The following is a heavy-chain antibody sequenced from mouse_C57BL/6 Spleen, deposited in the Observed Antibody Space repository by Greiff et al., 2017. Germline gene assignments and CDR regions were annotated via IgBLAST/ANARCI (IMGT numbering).Heavy chain of an antibody. V-gene: IGHV1-69*01. Sequence: QVQLQQPGAELVMPGASVKLSCKASGYTFTSYWMHWVKQRPGQGLEWIGEIDPSDSYTNYNQKFKGKSPLTVDKSSSTAYMQLSSLTSEDAAVYYGARSGLLLRSAGDYWGQGTSVTVSS. D-gene: IGHD1-1*01. CDR1: GYTFTSYW. CDR2: IDPSDSYT. CDR3: ARSGLLLRSAGDY. J-gene: IGHJ4*01.